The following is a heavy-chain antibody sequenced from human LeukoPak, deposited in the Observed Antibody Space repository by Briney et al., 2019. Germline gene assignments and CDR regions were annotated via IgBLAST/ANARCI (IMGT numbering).Heavy chain of an antibody. CDR2: INPNSGGT. Sequence: ASVKVSCKASGYTFTGYYMHWVRQAPGQGLEWMGWINPNSGGTNYAQKFQGRVTMTRDTSISTAYMELSRLRSDDTAVYYCARSWVQLWPPFDYWGQGTLVTVSS. V-gene: IGHV1-2*02. D-gene: IGHD5-18*01. CDR1: GYTFTGYY. CDR3: ARSWVQLWPPFDY. J-gene: IGHJ4*02.